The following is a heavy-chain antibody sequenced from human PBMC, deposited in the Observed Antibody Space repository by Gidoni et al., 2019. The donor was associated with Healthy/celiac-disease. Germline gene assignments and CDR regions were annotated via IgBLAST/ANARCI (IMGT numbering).Heavy chain of an antibody. CDR2: IYTSGST. V-gene: IGHV4-61*02. Sequence: QVQLQESGPGLVKPSQTLSLTCTVSGGSISSGSYYGSWIRQPAGKGLEWIGRIYTSGSTNYNPSLKSRVTISVDTSKNQFSLKLSSVTAADTAVYYCARGPRVTIFGVVIPTWGQGTLVTVSS. CDR1: GGSISSGSYY. D-gene: IGHD3-3*01. CDR3: ARGPRVTIFGVVIPT. J-gene: IGHJ5*02.